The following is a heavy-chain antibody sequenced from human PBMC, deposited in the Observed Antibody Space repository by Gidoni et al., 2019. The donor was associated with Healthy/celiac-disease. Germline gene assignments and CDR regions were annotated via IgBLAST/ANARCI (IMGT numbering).Heavy chain of an antibody. J-gene: IGHJ6*02. D-gene: IGHD1-1*01. CDR2: ICTAGDP. V-gene: IGHV3-13*05. CDR3: ARGGMGQQNTTLYYYYGMDV. CDR1: GFPFSRYD. Sequence: EVQLVESGGGLVQPGGSLRLSCAASGFPFSRYDRHWVRQATGKGLEWVSAICTAGDPYYPGSVKGRFTISRENAKNSLYLQMNSLRAGDTAVYYWARGGMGQQNTTLYYYYGMDVWGQGTTVTVSS.